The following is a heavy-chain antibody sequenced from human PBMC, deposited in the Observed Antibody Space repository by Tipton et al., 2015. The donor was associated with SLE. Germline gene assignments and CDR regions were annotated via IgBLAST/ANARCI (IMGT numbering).Heavy chain of an antibody. V-gene: IGHV4-31*03. J-gene: IGHJ5*01. CDR2: IYYSGTT. CDR3: ARARGPLGIRRDNYFDS. Sequence: TLSLTCSVSGASISSAGYYWTWIRQHPGKGLEWIGYIYYSGTTYYKSSLKSRVSISVDTSKEQFSLKLSSMTAADTAFYYCARARGPLGIRRDNYFDSWGQGTLVTVSS. CDR1: GASISSAGYY. D-gene: IGHD1-26*01.